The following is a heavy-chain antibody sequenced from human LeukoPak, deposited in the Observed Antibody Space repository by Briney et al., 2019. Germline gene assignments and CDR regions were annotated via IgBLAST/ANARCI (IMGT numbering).Heavy chain of an antibody. J-gene: IGHJ5*01. CDR3: ARGGGFHNSWVDA. CDR1: VYTFTDYH. CDR2: INTKSGGT. V-gene: IGHV1-2*02. Sequence: ASVTVSCKASVYTFTDYHIHWVRQAPGQGPEWRGWINTKSGGTNTSEDSQGRVIKPYEASASTAHVELYSLRSDDMAVYYCARGGGFHNSWVDAWSQGSSVTVSS. D-gene: IGHD3-16*01.